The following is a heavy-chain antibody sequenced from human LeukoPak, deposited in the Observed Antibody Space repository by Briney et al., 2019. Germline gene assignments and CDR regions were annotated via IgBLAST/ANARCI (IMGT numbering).Heavy chain of an antibody. D-gene: IGHD6-13*01. J-gene: IGHJ3*02. CDR1: GYSISSGYY. Sequence: SETLSLSCTVSGYSISSGYYWGWIRQPPGKGLEWIGSIYHSGSTYYNPSLKSRVTISVDTSKNQFSLKLSSVTAADTAVYYCARRFSSSWYGGAFDIWGQGTMVTVSS. CDR2: IYHSGST. V-gene: IGHV4-38-2*02. CDR3: ARRFSSSWYGGAFDI.